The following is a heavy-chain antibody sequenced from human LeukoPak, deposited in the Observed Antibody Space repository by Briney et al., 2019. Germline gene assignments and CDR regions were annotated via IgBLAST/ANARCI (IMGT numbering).Heavy chain of an antibody. CDR2: INTDGSST. CDR1: GFTFINYW. D-gene: IGHD2-15*01. CDR3: ARAVGYSTWGGYYMDV. V-gene: IGHV3-74*01. Sequence: GGSLRLSCAASGFTFINYWMHWVRQAPGKGLVWVSRINTDGSSTSYADSVKGRFTISRDNAKNTLYLQMNSLRAEDTAVYYCARAVGYSTWGGYYMDVWGKGTTVTVSS. J-gene: IGHJ6*03.